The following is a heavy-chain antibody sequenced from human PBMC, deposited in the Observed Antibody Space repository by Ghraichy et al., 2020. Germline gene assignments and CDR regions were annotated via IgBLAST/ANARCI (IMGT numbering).Heavy chain of an antibody. V-gene: IGHV3-7*04. CDR1: GFRFSSHW. J-gene: IGHJ4*02. D-gene: IGHD3-3*01. CDR2: INQDGSEK. CDR3: ARDWYSDFWTGYQGDY. Sequence: GGSLRLSCAASGFRFSSHWMTWVRQAPGKGLEWVANINQDGSEKYYVGSVKGRFTISRDNARNTVYLQMNSLRVDDTAVYYCARDWYSDFWTGYQGDYWGQGTLATVSS.